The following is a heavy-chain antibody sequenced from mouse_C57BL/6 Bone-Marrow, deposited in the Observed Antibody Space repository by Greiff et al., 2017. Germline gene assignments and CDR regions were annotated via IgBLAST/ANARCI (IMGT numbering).Heavy chain of an antibody. V-gene: IGHV1-50*01. CDR3: ARDGVTNTCFDY. J-gene: IGHJ2*01. CDR2: IDPSDSYT. Sequence: QVQLQQPGAELVKPGASVKLSCKASGYTFTSYWMQWVKPRPGQGLEWIGEIDPSDSYTNYNQKFKGKATLTVDTSSSTAYMQLSSLTSEDSAVYYCARDGVTNTCFDYWGQGTTLTVSS. D-gene: IGHD2-3*01. CDR1: GYTFTSYW.